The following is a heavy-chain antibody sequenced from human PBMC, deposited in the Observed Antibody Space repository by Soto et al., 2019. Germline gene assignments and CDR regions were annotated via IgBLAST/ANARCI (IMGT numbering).Heavy chain of an antibody. Sequence: GGSLRLSCASSGFTFISYAMSWVRQAPGKGLEWVSAISGSGGSTYYADSVKGRFTISRDNSKNTLYLQMNSLRAEDTAVYYCAKEWRAANYYDSSGYYDYWGQGTLVTVSS. CDR1: GFTFISYA. V-gene: IGHV3-23*01. CDR2: ISGSGGST. J-gene: IGHJ4*02. CDR3: AKEWRAANYYDSSGYYDY. D-gene: IGHD3-22*01.